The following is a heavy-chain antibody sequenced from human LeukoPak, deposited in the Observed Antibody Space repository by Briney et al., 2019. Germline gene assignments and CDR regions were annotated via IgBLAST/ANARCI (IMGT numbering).Heavy chain of an antibody. CDR1: GFTLSGYS. J-gene: IGHJ4*02. V-gene: IGHV3-48*04. CDR3: ARVRGSYSADY. D-gene: IGHD1-26*01. Sequence: GGSLRLSCAASGFTLSGYSMTWVRQAPGKGLEWLSYISSSSSTIYYADSVKGRVTISRDNAKNSLYLQMNSLRAEDTAVYYCARVRGSYSADYWGQGTLVTVSS. CDR2: ISSSSSTI.